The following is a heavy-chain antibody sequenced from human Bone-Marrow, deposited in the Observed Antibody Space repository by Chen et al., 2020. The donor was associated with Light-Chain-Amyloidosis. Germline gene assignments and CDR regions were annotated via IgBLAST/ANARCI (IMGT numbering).Heavy chain of an antibody. V-gene: IGHV4-4*07. Sequence: QVQLQESGPGLVKPSETLSLTCTVSGGSISSYYWSWIRQPAGKGLEWIGRIYTSGSTNYNPALKSRVTMSVDTSKNQFSLKLSSVTAADTAVYYCARGLHHKGGYYYYGMDVWGQGTTVTVSS. J-gene: IGHJ6*02. CDR1: GGSISSYY. CDR3: ARGLHHKGGYYYYGMDV. CDR2: IYTSGST. D-gene: IGHD5-12*01.